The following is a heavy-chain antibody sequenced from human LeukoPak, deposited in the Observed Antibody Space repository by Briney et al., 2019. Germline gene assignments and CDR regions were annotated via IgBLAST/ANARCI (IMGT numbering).Heavy chain of an antibody. CDR2: INWNGGST. D-gene: IGHD3-10*01. V-gene: IGHV3-20*04. J-gene: IGHJ3*02. CDR1: GLTFSSYG. Sequence: GGSLRLSCAASGLTFSSYGMSWVRQAPGKGLEWVSGINWNGGSTGYADSVKGRFTISRDNAKNSLYLQMNSLRAEDTALYYCARESGDYPSFGAFDIWGQGTMVTVSS. CDR3: ARESGDYPSFGAFDI.